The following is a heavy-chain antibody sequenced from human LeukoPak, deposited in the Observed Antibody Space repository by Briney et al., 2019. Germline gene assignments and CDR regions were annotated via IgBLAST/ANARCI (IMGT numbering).Heavy chain of an antibody. J-gene: IGHJ4*02. CDR1: GFTFSSYW. D-gene: IGHD3-22*01. CDR2: IKQDGSEK. Sequence: PGGSLRLSCAASGFTFSSYWMSWVRQAPGKGLGWVANIKQDGSEKYYVDSVKGRFTISRDNAKNSLYLQMNSLRAEDTAVYYCARVRATMIVVVITTHFDYWGQGTLVTVSS. CDR3: ARVRATMIVVVITTHFDY. V-gene: IGHV3-7*01.